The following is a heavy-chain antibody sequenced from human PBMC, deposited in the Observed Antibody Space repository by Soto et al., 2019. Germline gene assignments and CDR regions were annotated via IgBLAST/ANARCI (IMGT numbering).Heavy chain of an antibody. Sequence: ASVKVSCKVSGTSLSGLPMHWVRQAPGKGLEWMGSLDYEEGERSFAHRFQGRLTVTEVTSTDTAYMELSSLMSEDTAVYYCAAGVNTFDYWGQGPLVTVSS. CDR3: AAGVNTFDY. D-gene: IGHD5-18*01. V-gene: IGHV1-24*01. CDR1: GTSLSGLP. CDR2: LDYEEGER. J-gene: IGHJ4*02.